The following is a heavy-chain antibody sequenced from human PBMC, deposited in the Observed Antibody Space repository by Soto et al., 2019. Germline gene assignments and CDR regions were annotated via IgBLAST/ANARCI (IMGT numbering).Heavy chain of an antibody. CDR1: GGSFKSGSYS. D-gene: IGHD3-3*01. CDR3: ARDFAYFDS. CDR2: GYHTGRT. V-gene: IGHV4-61*01. Sequence: QVQLQESGPGLVKPSETLSLTCTVSGGSFKSGSYSWSWIRQPPGKGLEWIGYGYHTGRTSYTPSTKSRVSISMNTSKNQFSLNLDSVTAADTAVYFCARDFAYFDSWGQGTLVTVSS. J-gene: IGHJ4*02.